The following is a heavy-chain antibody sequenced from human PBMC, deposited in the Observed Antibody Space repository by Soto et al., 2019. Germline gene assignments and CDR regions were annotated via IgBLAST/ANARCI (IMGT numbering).Heavy chain of an antibody. D-gene: IGHD6-13*01. V-gene: IGHV4-39*01. Sequence: QLQLQESGPGLVKPSETLSLTCTVSGGSITSNIYYWGWIRQPPGKGLEWIGSIYYAGTTYYNPSLKSRVTISVDTSKNQVSLKLSSVTAADTAVYYCAGRIAAAGHYFDCWGQGTLVTASS. CDR2: IYYAGTT. J-gene: IGHJ4*02. CDR3: AGRIAAAGHYFDC. CDR1: GGSITSNIYY.